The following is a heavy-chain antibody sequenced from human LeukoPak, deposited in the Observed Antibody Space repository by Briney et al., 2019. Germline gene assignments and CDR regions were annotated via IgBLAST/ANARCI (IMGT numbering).Heavy chain of an antibody. V-gene: IGHV3-11*04. CDR3: ASEEITVTNAFDY. CDR1: GFTFSDYY. D-gene: IGHD4-11*01. CDR2: ISSSGSTI. Sequence: PGGSLRLSCAASGFTFSDYYMSWIRQAPGKGLEWVSYISSSGSTIYYADSVKGRFTISRDNAKNSLYLQMNSLRAEDTAVYYCASEEITVTNAFDYWGQGTLVTVSS. J-gene: IGHJ4*02.